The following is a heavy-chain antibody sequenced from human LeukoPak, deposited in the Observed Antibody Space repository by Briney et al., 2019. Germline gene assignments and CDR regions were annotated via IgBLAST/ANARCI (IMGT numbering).Heavy chain of an antibody. CDR3: ARDRNPGVLYYYMDV. V-gene: IGHV4-4*07. D-gene: IGHD3-10*01. CDR2: IYTSGST. J-gene: IGHJ6*03. CDR1: GGSISSYY. Sequence: SETLSLTCTVSGGSISSYYWSWIRQPAGKGLEWIGRIYTSGSTNYNPSLKSRVTMSVDTSKNQFSLKLSSVTAADTAVYYCARDRNPGVLYYYMDVWGKGTTVTVSS.